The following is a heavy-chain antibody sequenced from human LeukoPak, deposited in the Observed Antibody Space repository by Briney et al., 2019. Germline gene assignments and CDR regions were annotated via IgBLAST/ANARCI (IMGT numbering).Heavy chain of an antibody. V-gene: IGHV3-30*18. CDR2: ISYDGSNK. D-gene: IGHD6-19*01. CDR3: AKGQWLVLFPDY. J-gene: IGHJ4*02. CDR1: GFTFSSYG. Sequence: GGSLRLSCAASGFTFSSYGMHWVRQAPGKGLEWVAVISYDGSNKYYADSAKGRFTISRDNSKNTLYLQMNSLRAEDTAVYYCAKGQWLVLFPDYWGQGTLVTVSS.